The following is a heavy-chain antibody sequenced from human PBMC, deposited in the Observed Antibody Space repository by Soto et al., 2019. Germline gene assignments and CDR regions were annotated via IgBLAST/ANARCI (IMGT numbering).Heavy chain of an antibody. V-gene: IGHV4-61*01. D-gene: IGHD2-2*01. CDR3: GRDALPSTGPAY. J-gene: IGHJ4*01. CDR2: TYYSGST. CDR1: GGSVSSGRYY. Sequence: SETLPLTGTVCGGSVSSGRYYWSWIRQPPGKGLEWIGYTYYSGSTNYNPSLKSRVTISVDTSKTQFSLKLRSVTAADTAVYYCGRDALPSTGPAYRGHGTRVTVSP.